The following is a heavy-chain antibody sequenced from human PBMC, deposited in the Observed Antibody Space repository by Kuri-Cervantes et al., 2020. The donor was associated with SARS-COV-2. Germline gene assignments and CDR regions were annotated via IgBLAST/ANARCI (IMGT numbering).Heavy chain of an antibody. CDR2: IYHSGST. CDR1: GYSISSGYY. J-gene: IGHJ3*02. CDR3: AIHLEWGCSSTSCYCGAFDI. Sequence: GSLRLSCTVSGYSISSGYYWGWIRQPPGKGLEWIGSIYHSGSTYYNPSLKSRVTISVDTSKNQFSLKLSSVTAADTAVYYCAIHLEWGCSSTSCYCGAFDIWGQGTMVTVSS. V-gene: IGHV4-38-2*02. D-gene: IGHD2-2*01.